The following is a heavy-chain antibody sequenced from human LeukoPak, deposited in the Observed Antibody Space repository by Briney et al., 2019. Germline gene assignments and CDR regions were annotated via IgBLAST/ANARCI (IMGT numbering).Heavy chain of an antibody. D-gene: IGHD6-13*01. Sequence: GGSLRLSCAASGFTFSSYSMNWVRQAPGKGLEWVSSISSSSSYIYYADSVKGRFTISRDNAKNSLYLQMNSLRAEDTAVYYCARGAAAAYDAFDIWGQGTMVTASS. CDR2: ISSSSSYI. CDR3: ARGAAAAYDAFDI. V-gene: IGHV3-21*01. J-gene: IGHJ3*02. CDR1: GFTFSSYS.